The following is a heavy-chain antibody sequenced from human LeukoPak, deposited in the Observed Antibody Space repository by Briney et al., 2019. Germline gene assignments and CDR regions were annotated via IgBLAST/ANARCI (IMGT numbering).Heavy chain of an antibody. V-gene: IGHV5-51*01. J-gene: IGHJ4*02. Sequence: GESLKISCKGSGYSFTSNWIGWVRQMPGKGLEWMGIIYPGDSDTRYSPSFQGQVTISADKSISIAYLQWSSLKASDTAMYYCARRYYYYDSSGYYSGYFDYWGQGTLVTVSS. CDR1: GYSFTSNW. CDR3: ARRYYYYDSSGYYSGYFDY. D-gene: IGHD3-22*01. CDR2: IYPGDSDT.